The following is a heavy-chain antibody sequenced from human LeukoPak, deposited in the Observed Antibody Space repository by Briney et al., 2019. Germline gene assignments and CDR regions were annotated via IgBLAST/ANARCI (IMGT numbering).Heavy chain of an antibody. CDR2: IWYDGSNK. D-gene: IGHD5-18*01. CDR1: GFTFSSYG. V-gene: IGHV3-33*01. Sequence: GGSLRLSCAASGFTFSSYGMHWVRQAPGKGLEWVAVIWYDGSNKYYADSVKGRFTISRDNSKNTLYLQMNSLRAEDTAVYYCASEAGYGRPGGGYWGQGTLVTVSS. CDR3: ASEAGYGRPGGGY. J-gene: IGHJ4*02.